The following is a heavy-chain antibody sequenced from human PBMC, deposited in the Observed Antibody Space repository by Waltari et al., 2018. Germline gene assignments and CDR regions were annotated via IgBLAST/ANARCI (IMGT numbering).Heavy chain of an antibody. CDR3: GRPPILTNGYYYFDS. CDR1: GHNFTNSL. Sequence: EVHLVQSGAEAKEPGEPLKIPRKASGHNFTNSLLGWVLTMPGKGLEWMGIISPGDSKTRYSPSFRGQVTISADKSITTAYLQWNSLKASDTAVYYCGRPPILTNGYYYFDSWGQGALVTVSS. V-gene: IGHV5-51*01. J-gene: IGHJ4*02. CDR2: ISPGDSKT. D-gene: IGHD3-22*01.